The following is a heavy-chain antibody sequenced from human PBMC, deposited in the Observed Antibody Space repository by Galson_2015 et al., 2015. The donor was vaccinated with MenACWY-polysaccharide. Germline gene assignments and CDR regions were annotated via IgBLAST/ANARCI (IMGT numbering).Heavy chain of an antibody. D-gene: IGHD3-9*01. CDR1: GFTFSSYA. CDR2: ISGSGGST. Sequence: SLRLSCAASGFTFSSYAMSWVRQAPGKGLEWVSAISGSGGSTYYADSVKGRFTISRDNSKNTLYLQMNSLRAEDTAVYYCAKDSPALAYYDILTGYLEGWFDPWGQGTLVTVSS. J-gene: IGHJ5*02. V-gene: IGHV3-23*01. CDR3: AKDSPALAYYDILTGYLEGWFDP.